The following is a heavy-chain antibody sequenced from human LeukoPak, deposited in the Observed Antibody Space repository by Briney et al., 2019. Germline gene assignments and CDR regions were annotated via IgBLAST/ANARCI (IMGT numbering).Heavy chain of an antibody. Sequence: ETLTLTCAVYGGSFSDYYWSWVRQAPGKGLEWVSLIYSGGSTYYADSVKGRFTISRDNSKNTLYLQMNSLRAEDTALYYCARQKFGELSYDAFDIWGQGTMVTVSS. D-gene: IGHD3-10*01. J-gene: IGHJ3*02. CDR1: GGSFSDYY. CDR3: ARQKFGELSYDAFDI. CDR2: IYSGGST. V-gene: IGHV3-53*01.